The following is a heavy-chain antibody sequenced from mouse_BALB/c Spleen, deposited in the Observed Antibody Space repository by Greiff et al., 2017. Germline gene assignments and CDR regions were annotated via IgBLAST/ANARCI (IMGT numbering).Heavy chain of an antibody. D-gene: IGHD2-13*01. CDR1: GFNIKDTY. CDR3: AREGRSVPTRYAMDY. Sequence: VQLKESGAELVKPGASVKLSCTASGFNIKDTYMHWVKQRPEQGLEWIGRIDPANGNTKYDPKFQGKATITADTSSNTAYLQLSSLTSEDTAVYYCAREGRSVPTRYAMDYWGQGTSVTVSA. CDR2: IDPANGNT. V-gene: IGHV14-3*02. J-gene: IGHJ4*01.